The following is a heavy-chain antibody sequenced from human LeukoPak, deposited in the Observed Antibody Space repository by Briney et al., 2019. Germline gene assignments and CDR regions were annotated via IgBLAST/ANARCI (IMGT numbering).Heavy chain of an antibody. D-gene: IGHD6-25*01. CDR3: ARDSGYWRFDY. CDR2: ITPDSSDT. V-gene: IGHV3-7*03. J-gene: IGHJ4*02. CDR1: GFALNNSW. Sequence: GGSLRLSCAASGFALNNSWMNWVRQAPGKGLEWMASITPDSSDTYYVDSVEGRFAISRDNAKNSLYLEMSSLRAEDTAVYFCARDSGYWRFDYWGQGTRVTVSS.